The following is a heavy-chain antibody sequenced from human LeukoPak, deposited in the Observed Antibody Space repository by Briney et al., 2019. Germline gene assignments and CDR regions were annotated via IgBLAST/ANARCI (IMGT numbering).Heavy chain of an antibody. J-gene: IGHJ4*02. CDR3: ARDSTALDY. CDR2: ITPYSGYT. V-gene: IGHV1-18*01. Sequence: ASVKVSCKASGYTFTSYGTSWVRQAPGQGLEWMGWITPYSGYTNYAQKLQGRVTVTTDTSTSTAYMELKSLRSDDTAVYYCARDSTALDYWGQGTLVTVSS. CDR1: GYTFTSYG. D-gene: IGHD2-2*01.